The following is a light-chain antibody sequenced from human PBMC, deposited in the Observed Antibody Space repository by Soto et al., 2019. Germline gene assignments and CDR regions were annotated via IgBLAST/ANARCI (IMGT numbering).Light chain of an antibody. CDR1: QGIGSW. V-gene: IGKV1-12*01. Sequence: DIQMTQSPSSVSASVGDRVTITCRASQGIGSWLGWYQQKPGKAPKLLIYAAASLQSGVPSRFSATFSGTEFTLTISSLQPEDLAVYYCQQYGSSPITFGPGTKVDLK. CDR2: AAA. J-gene: IGKJ3*01. CDR3: QQYGSSPIT.